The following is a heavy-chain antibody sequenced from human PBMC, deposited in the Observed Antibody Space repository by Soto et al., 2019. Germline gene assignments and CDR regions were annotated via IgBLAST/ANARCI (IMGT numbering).Heavy chain of an antibody. Sequence: QVQLQESGPGLVKPSQTLSLTCTVSGGSISSGDYYWSWIRQPPGKGLEWIGYIYYSGSTYYNPSLKSRVTISVDTSKNQFSLKLSSVTAADTAVYYCARDDGSKRYSGSYYYWGQGTLVTVSS. CDR3: ARDDGSKRYSGSYYY. D-gene: IGHD1-26*01. J-gene: IGHJ4*02. CDR2: IYYSGST. V-gene: IGHV4-30-4*01. CDR1: GGSISSGDYY.